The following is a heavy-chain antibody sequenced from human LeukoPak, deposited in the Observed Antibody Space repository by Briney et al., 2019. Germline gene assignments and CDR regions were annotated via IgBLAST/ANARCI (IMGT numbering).Heavy chain of an antibody. CDR3: ARIRCSPGDDSCYNY. J-gene: IGHJ4*02. CDR2: IYQTKYT. D-gene: IGHD2-21*01. CDR1: GVSFSGNY. Sequence: PSETLSLTCGVRGVSFSGNYWSCIRQSPRKGLEWSGEIYQTKYTTYNPSLKSRVTIWADTSVNQLSLTVTSVTAADTAIYFCARIRCSPGDDSCYNYWGRGTLVTVSS. V-gene: IGHV4-34*01.